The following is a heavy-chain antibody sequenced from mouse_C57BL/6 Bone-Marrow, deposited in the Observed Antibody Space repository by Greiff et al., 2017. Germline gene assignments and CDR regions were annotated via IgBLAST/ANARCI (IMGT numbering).Heavy chain of an antibody. J-gene: IGHJ4*01. D-gene: IGHD2-5*01. Sequence: QVQLQQPGAELVKPGASVKLSCKASGYTFTSYWMHWVKQRPGRGLEWIGRIDPNSGGTTYNEKFKSKATLTVDKPSSTAYMQLSSLTSEDSAVYYCARRTYYSNFLYAMDYWGKGTSVTVSS. CDR1: GYTFTSYW. CDR3: ARRTYYSNFLYAMDY. V-gene: IGHV1-72*01. CDR2: IDPNSGGT.